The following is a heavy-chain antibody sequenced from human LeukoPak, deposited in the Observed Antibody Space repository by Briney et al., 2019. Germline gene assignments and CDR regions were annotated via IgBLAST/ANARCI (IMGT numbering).Heavy chain of an antibody. CDR3: ARHEGAAGILRFDP. CDR2: IYYTGST. D-gene: IGHD2/OR15-2a*01. J-gene: IGHJ5*02. Sequence: SETLSLTCTVSGGSISRDYWSWIRQPPGKGLEWIGYIYYTGSTNYNPSLKSRVTISVDTSKNQFSLKLSSVTAADTAVYYCARHEGAAGILRFDPWGQGTLVTVSS. CDR1: GGSISRDY. V-gene: IGHV4-59*01.